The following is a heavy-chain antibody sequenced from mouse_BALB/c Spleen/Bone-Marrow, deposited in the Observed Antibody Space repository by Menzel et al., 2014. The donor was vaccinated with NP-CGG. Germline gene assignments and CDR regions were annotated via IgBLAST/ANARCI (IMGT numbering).Heavy chain of an antibody. J-gene: IGHJ1*01. CDR1: GFNIKDTY. CDR2: IDPANGNT. V-gene: IGHV14-3*02. D-gene: IGHD2-14*01. Sequence: EVKLMESGVELVKPGASVKLSCTASGFNIKDTYLHWVKQRPEHGLEWIGRIDPANGNTKYDPKFQGKATITADTSSNTACLQLSSLTSEDTAVYYCASYRYAWYFDVWGAGTAVTVSS. CDR3: ASYRYAWYFDV.